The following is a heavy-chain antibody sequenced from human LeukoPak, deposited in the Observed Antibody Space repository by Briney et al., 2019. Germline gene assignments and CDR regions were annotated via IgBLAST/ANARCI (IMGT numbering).Heavy chain of an antibody. D-gene: IGHD1-26*01. CDR2: ISGSGGST. V-gene: IGHV3-23*01. Sequence: GGSLRLSCVVSGITVSNYGMSWVRQAPGKGLEWVSAISGSGGSTYYADSVKGRFTISRDNSKNTLYLQMNSLRAEDTAVYYCAKEIVGATDYWGQGTLVTVSS. CDR1: GITVSNYG. J-gene: IGHJ4*02. CDR3: AKEIVGATDY.